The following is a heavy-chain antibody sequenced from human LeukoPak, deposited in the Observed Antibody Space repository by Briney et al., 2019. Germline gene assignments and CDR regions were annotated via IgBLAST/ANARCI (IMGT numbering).Heavy chain of an antibody. D-gene: IGHD1-14*01. CDR2: ISYDGSNK. Sequence: PGGSLRLSCAASGFTFSSYGMHWVRQAPGKGLEWVAVISYDGSNKYYADSVKGRFTISRDNSKNTLYLQMNSLGAEDTAVYYCARDRFYPGPWGQGTLVTVSS. V-gene: IGHV3-30*03. J-gene: IGHJ4*02. CDR3: ARDRFYPGP. CDR1: GFTFSSYG.